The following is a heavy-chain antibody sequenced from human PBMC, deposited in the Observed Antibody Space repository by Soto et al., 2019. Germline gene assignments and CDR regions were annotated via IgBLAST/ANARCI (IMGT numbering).Heavy chain of an antibody. D-gene: IGHD4-17*01. Sequence: AAVKVSCKASGYTFTGYYMHWVRQAPGQGLEWMGWINPNSGGTNYAQEFRGRVTLTRDTSISTAYMELSRLRSDDTALYYCARDYGDAFDIWGQGTMVTVSS. CDR3: ARDYGDAFDI. CDR1: GYTFTGYY. J-gene: IGHJ3*02. V-gene: IGHV1-2*02. CDR2: INPNSGGT.